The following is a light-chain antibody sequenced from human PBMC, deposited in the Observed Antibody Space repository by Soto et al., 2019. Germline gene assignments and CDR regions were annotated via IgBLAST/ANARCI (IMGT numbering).Light chain of an antibody. J-gene: IGKJ5*01. CDR3: QQSYSNPIT. CDR1: QVISSY. V-gene: IGKV1-39*01. Sequence: DIQLTQSPSFLSASVGDRVTITCRASQVISSYLAWYQQKPGKAPKLLIYAASTLQSEVPSRFSGSGSGTDYTLTISNLQREDFATYYCQQSYSNPITFGQGTRLEIK. CDR2: AAS.